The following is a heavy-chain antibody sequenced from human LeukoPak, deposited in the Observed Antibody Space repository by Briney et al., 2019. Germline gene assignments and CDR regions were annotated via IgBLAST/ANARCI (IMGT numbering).Heavy chain of an antibody. V-gene: IGHV1-2*02. J-gene: IGHJ4*02. CDR2: INPNSGDT. Sequence: ASVKVSCKASGYTFTGYYMHWVRQAPGQGLEWMGWINPNSGDTNYAQKFQGRVTVTRDTSISTAYMELSRLRPDDTAVYYCARVGSSGWYVHPTLDYWGQGTLLTVSS. CDR1: GYTFTGYY. D-gene: IGHD6-19*01. CDR3: ARVGSSGWYVHPTLDY.